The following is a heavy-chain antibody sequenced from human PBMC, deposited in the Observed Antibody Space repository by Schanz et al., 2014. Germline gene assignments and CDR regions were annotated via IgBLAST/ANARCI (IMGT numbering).Heavy chain of an antibody. Sequence: EVHLLESGGGLVPPGGSLRLSCAASGFSFGTYAMSWVRQAPGKGLLWVSSISGTGGDDTYYADSVKGRFTISRDNSKNTLYLQMNILRAEDTAVYFCAKIERNEDWGHGTLVTVSP. J-gene: IGHJ4*01. D-gene: IGHD1-1*01. CDR2: ISGTGGDDT. CDR1: GFSFGTYA. CDR3: AKIERNED. V-gene: IGHV3-23*01.